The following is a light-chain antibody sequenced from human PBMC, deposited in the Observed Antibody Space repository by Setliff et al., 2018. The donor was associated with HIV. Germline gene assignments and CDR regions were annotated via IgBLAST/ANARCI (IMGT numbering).Light chain of an antibody. CDR1: SSDVGGYNY. V-gene: IGLV2-14*01. J-gene: IGLJ1*01. CDR2: GVS. CDR3: SSYTSSSPLYV. Sequence: QSALTQPASVSGSPGQSITISCTGTSSDVGGYNYVSWYQQHPGKAPKLMIYGVSNRPSGVSDRFSGSKSGNTASLTISGLQTEDEADYFCSSYTSSSPLYVFGTGTKV.